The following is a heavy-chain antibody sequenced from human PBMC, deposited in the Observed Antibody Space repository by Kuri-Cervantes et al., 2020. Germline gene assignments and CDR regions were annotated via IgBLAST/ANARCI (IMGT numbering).Heavy chain of an antibody. V-gene: IGHV1-46*01. Sequence: ASVKVSCKASGYTFTTYYMHWVRQAPGQGLEWMGIINPSGGSTGYAQKFQGRVTMTRDTSTSTVYMELSSLRSEDTAVYSCARDGCISTACYPFSHYYYFYMDFWGRGTTVTVSS. CDR3: ARDGCISTACYPFSHYYYFYMDF. CDR2: INPSGGST. CDR1: GYTFTTYY. J-gene: IGHJ6*03. D-gene: IGHD2-2*01.